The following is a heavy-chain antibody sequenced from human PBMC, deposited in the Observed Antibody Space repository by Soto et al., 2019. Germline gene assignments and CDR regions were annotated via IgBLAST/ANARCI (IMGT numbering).Heavy chain of an antibody. D-gene: IGHD1-26*01. Sequence: EVQLVESGGGLVQPGGSLRLSCAASGFTFSDHYMEWVRQAPGKGLEWVGRIRNKANSYNTEYAAYVKGRFTISRDNSRNTLYLQMNSLKTEDTAVFYCDRYSRSYSRGLDYWCQGTPVSVSS. CDR1: GFTFSDHY. V-gene: IGHV3-72*01. CDR3: DRYSRSYSRGLDY. CDR2: IRNKANSYNT. J-gene: IGHJ4*02.